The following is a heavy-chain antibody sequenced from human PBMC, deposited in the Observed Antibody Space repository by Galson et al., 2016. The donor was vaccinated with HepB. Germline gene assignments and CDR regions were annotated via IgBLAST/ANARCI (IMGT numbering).Heavy chain of an antibody. J-gene: IGHJ4*02. CDR2: ISYDGTNK. CDR1: GFTFSSYG. CDR3: AKGDSNGYYYFDY. D-gene: IGHD3-22*01. Sequence: SLRLSCAASGFTFSSYGMHWVRQAPGEGLEWVAVISYDGTNKYYGDSVKGRFTISRDNSKNTLYLQMNSLRVEDPAVYNCAKGDSNGYYYFDYWGEGPLVTVSS. V-gene: IGHV3-30*18.